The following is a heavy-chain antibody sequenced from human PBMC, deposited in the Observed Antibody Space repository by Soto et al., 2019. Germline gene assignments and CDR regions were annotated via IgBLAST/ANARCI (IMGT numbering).Heavy chain of an antibody. CDR3: ARGLYSRTTAFDY. CDR1: GFTVSSNY. D-gene: IGHD6-13*01. Sequence: GGSLRLSCAASGFTVSSNYMSWVRQAPGKGLEWVSVIYSGGSTYYADSVKGRFTISRDNSKNTLYLQMNSLRAEDTAVYYCARGLYSRTTAFDYWGQGTLVTVSS. V-gene: IGHV3-53*01. J-gene: IGHJ4*02. CDR2: IYSGGST.